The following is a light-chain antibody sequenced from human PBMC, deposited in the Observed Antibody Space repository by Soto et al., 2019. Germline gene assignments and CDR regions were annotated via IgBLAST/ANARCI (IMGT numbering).Light chain of an antibody. V-gene: IGKV1-5*03. Sequence: DIQMTQSPSTLSASVGDRVTITCRASQSISSWLAWYQQKPGKAPKLLIYKASSSESGVPSRFSGSGSGTEFTLTISSLKPDDFATYYCHQYNSRWTFGQGTKVEIK. CDR2: KAS. CDR1: QSISSW. J-gene: IGKJ1*01. CDR3: HQYNSRWT.